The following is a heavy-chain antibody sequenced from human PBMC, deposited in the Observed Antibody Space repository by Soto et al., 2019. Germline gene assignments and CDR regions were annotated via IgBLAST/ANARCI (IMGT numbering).Heavy chain of an antibody. V-gene: IGHV1-69*01. J-gene: IGHJ3*02. CDR3: ASDTQYYYDSSGSYDAFDI. Sequence: QVQLVQSGAEVKQPGSSVKVSCKASGGTFSSYAISWVRQAPGQGLEWMGGIIPIFGTANYAQKFQGRVTITADESTSTAYMELSSLRSEDTAVYYCASDTQYYYDSSGSYDAFDIWGQGTMVTVSS. CDR1: GGTFSSYA. D-gene: IGHD3-22*01. CDR2: IIPIFGTA.